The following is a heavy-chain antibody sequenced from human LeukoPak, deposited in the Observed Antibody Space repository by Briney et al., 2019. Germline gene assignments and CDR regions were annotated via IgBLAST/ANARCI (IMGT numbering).Heavy chain of an antibody. Sequence: ASVKVSCKASGYTFTSYDINWVRQATGQGLEWMGWMNPNSGNTGYAQKFQGRVTMTRNTSISTAYMELSRLRSDDTAVYYCARAKPRSGGSERSAFDIWGQGTMVTVSS. CDR1: GYTFTSYD. J-gene: IGHJ3*02. V-gene: IGHV1-8*01. D-gene: IGHD2-15*01. CDR2: MNPNSGNT. CDR3: ARAKPRSGGSERSAFDI.